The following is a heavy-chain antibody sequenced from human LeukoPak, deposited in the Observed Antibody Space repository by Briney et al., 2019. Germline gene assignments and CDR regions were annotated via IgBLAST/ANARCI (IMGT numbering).Heavy chain of an antibody. CDR2: IYHSGST. Sequence: PSETLSLTCAVSGGSISSGGYSWRWLRQPPGKGLEWVGYIYHSGSTYYNPSLKSRVTISVDWSKNQFSLKLSSVTAADTAVYYCARAEMVRGVIGWFDPWGQGTLVTVSS. J-gene: IGHJ5*02. V-gene: IGHV4-30-2*01. D-gene: IGHD3-10*01. CDR1: GGSISSGGYS. CDR3: ARAEMVRGVIGWFDP.